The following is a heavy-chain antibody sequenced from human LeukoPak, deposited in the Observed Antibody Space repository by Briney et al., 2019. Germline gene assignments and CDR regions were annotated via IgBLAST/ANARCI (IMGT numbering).Heavy chain of an antibody. D-gene: IGHD6-6*01. J-gene: IGHJ4*02. CDR2: ISSSGSTI. CDR3: ARAQLGRINLFDY. V-gene: IGHV3-11*01. CDR1: GFTFGDYY. Sequence: GGSLRLSCAASGFTFGDYYMSWIRQAPGKGLGWVSYISSSGSTIYYADSVKGRFTISRDNAKNSLYLQMNSLRAEDTAVYYCARAQLGRINLFDYWGQGTLVTVSS.